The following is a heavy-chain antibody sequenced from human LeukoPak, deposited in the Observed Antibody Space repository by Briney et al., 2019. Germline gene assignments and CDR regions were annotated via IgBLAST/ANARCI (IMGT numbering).Heavy chain of an antibody. J-gene: IGHJ2*01. CDR3: ARDCLMVRGQGWYFDL. CDR2: IYSGGST. V-gene: IGHV3-53*01. CDR1: GFTVSSNY. D-gene: IGHD3-10*01. Sequence: QPGGSLRLSCAASGFTVSSNYMSWVRQAPGKGLEWVSVIYSGGSTYYADSVKGRFTISRDNSKNTLYLQMNSLRAEDTAVYYCARDCLMVRGQGWYFDLWGRGTLVTVSS.